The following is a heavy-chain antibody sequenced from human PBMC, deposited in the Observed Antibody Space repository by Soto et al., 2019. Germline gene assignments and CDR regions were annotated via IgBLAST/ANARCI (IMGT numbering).Heavy chain of an antibody. CDR2: ISSSSSTI. D-gene: IGHD3-9*01. V-gene: IGHV3-48*02. CDR1: GFTFSSYS. J-gene: IGHJ6*02. Sequence: PGGSLRLSCAASGFTFSSYSMNWVRQAPGKGLEWVSYISSSSSTIYYADSVKGRFTISRDNAKNSLYLQMNSLRDEDTAVYYCARDRADYDILTGYLYYYYGMDVWGQGTTVTVSS. CDR3: ARDRADYDILTGYLYYYYGMDV.